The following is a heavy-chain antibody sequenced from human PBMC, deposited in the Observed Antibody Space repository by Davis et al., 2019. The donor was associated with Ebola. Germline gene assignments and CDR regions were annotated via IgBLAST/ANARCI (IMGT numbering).Heavy chain of an antibody. J-gene: IGHJ2*01. D-gene: IGHD6-19*01. CDR1: GGSFSGYY. V-gene: IGHV4-34*01. Sequence: PSETLSLTCAVYGGSFSGYYWSWIRQPPGKGLEWIGEINHSGSTNYNPSLKSRVTISVDTSKNQFPLKLSSVTAADTAVYYCARTGYSSGCWYFDLWGRGTLVTVSS. CDR3: ARTGYSSGCWYFDL. CDR2: INHSGST.